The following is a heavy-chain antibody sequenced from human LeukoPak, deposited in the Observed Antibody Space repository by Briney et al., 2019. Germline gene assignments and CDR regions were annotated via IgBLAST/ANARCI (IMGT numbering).Heavy chain of an antibody. V-gene: IGHV3-30*04. CDR1: GFTFSSYA. J-gene: IGHJ4*02. CDR3: ARARYRAQLWLPFDY. CDR2: ISYDGSNK. Sequence: GGSLRLSCAASGFTFSSYAMHWVRRAPGKGLEWVAVISYDGSNKYYADSVKGRFTISRDNSKNTLYLQMNSLRAEDTAVYYCARARYRAQLWLPFDYWGQGTLVTVSS. D-gene: IGHD5-18*01.